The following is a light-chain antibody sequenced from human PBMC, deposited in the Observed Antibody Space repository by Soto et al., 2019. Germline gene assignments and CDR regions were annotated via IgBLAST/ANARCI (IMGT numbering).Light chain of an antibody. Sequence: QSVLTQPPSASGTPGQRVSISCSGGSSNIGTNTVNWYQHLPGTAPKLLIFSNDERLSGVPDRFSGSKSGTSASLAISGLQSDDEADYYCATWDDSLNGVVFGGGTQLTVL. J-gene: IGLJ2*01. CDR1: SSNIGTNT. CDR3: ATWDDSLNGVV. V-gene: IGLV1-44*01. CDR2: SND.